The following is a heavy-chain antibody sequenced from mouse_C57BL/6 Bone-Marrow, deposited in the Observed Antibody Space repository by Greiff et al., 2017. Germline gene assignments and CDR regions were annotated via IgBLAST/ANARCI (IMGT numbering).Heavy chain of an antibody. J-gene: IGHJ2*02. CDR2: IDPENGDT. V-gene: IGHV14-4*01. D-gene: IGHD1-1*01. CDR1: GFNIKDDY. Sequence: VQLQQSGAELVRPGASVKLSCKASGFNIKDDYMHWVKQRPEQGLEWTGWIDPENGDTEYDSKFQGKATITADKSSNTAFLQLSSLTSEDTTVYYCTTMYYGTEDYWGQGTSLTVSS. CDR3: TTMYYGTEDY.